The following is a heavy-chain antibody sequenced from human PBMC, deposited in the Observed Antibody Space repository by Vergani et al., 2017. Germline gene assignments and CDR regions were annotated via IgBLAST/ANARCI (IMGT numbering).Heavy chain of an antibody. CDR3: VYRKAECGATGCFYPIYYYYYMDV. D-gene: IGHD1-26*01. J-gene: IGHJ6*03. Sequence: QINLKESGPTLVKPTQTLTLTCTFSGFSLNTRGVSVAWIRQPPGKALNWLALIYWHREQHYSPSLNNRVTNTKDTSKNQVVLTMTNMDYVETGTYYCVYRKAECGATGCFYPIYYYYYMDVWGKGTPVTVSS. V-gene: IGHV2-5*04. CDR1: GFSLNTRGVS. CDR2: IYWHREQ.